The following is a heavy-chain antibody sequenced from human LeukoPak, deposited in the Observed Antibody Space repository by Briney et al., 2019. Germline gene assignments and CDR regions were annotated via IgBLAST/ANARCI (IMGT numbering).Heavy chain of an antibody. CDR2: IYYSGST. CDR3: ARGNSGSYFDY. D-gene: IGHD1-26*01. V-gene: IGHV4-59*01. CDR1: GGSISSYY. Sequence: SETLSLTCTVSGGSISSYYWSWIRQPPGKGLEWIGYIYYSGSTNYNPSLKSRVTISVDTSRNQFSLKLSSVTAADTAVYYCARGNSGSYFDYWGQGTLVTVSS. J-gene: IGHJ4*02.